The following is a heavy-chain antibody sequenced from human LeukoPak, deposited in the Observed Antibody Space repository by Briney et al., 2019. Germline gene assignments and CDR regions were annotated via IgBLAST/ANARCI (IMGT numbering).Heavy chain of an antibody. D-gene: IGHD1-14*01. J-gene: IGHJ4*02. CDR2: INHSGST. CDR3: ARGGNRGFDY. Sequence: PSETLSLTCAVYGGSFSGYYWSWIRQPPGKGLEWIGEINHSGSTNYNPSLKSRVTISVDTSKNQSSLKLSSVTAADTAVYYCARGGNRGFDYWGQGTLVTVSS. CDR1: GGSFSGYY. V-gene: IGHV4-34*01.